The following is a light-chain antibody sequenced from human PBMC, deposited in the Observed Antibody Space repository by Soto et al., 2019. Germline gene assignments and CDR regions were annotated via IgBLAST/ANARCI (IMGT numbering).Light chain of an antibody. J-gene: IGKJ4*01. V-gene: IGKV3-20*01. CDR3: QQYGNSSPT. Sequence: EIVLTQSPGTLALSPGERATLSCRASQSVSSGYLAWYQQKPGQAPRLLIYGASSRATDTPDRFSGSGSGTDFTLTISRLEPEDFAVYYCQQYGNSSPTFGGGTKVEIK. CDR1: QSVSSGY. CDR2: GAS.